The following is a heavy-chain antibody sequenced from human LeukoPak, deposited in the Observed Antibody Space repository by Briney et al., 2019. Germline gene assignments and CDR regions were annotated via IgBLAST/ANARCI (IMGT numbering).Heavy chain of an antibody. CDR1: GVSISTKY. V-gene: IGHV4-59*08. D-gene: IGHD3-10*01. Sequence: PSETLSLTCSVSGVSISTKYWSWIRQPPGKGREWIGYISSSGSTNSNPSLKSRVTISIDTSKNQFSLRLSSVTAADTAVYYCARHEPYYLPRGFDPWGQGTLVTVSS. CDR2: ISSSGST. J-gene: IGHJ5*02. CDR3: ARHEPYYLPRGFDP.